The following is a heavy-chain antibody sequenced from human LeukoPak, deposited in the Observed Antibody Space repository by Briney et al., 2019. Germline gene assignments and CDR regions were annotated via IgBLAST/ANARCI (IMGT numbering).Heavy chain of an antibody. J-gene: IGHJ4*02. V-gene: IGHV4-31*03. CDR1: GGSIRSGDYY. CDR3: ARDFSAYGHFDY. Sequence: PSQTLSLTCTVSGGSIRSGDYYLSWIRQHPGEGLEWIGYIYYSGSTYYNPSLKSRLTISVDTSKNQFSLKLSSVTAADTAVYYCARDFSAYGHFDYWGQGTLVTVSS. CDR2: IYYSGST. D-gene: IGHD5-12*01.